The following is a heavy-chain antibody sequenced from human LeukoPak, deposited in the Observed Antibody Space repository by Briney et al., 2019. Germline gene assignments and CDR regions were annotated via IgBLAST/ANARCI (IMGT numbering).Heavy chain of an antibody. V-gene: IGHV3-64*02. CDR2: INSRGTTA. Sequence: GGSLRLSCAVSGFLFSSYSMHWVRQTPGKGPEYVAAINSRGTTAHYGGSVQGRFIVSRDNSNYTLYLQMGGLRPDDTGVYFCARKGSAGWDDYWGRGTLVIVSS. CDR1: GFLFSSYS. J-gene: IGHJ4*02. CDR3: ARKGSAGWDDY. D-gene: IGHD1-1*01.